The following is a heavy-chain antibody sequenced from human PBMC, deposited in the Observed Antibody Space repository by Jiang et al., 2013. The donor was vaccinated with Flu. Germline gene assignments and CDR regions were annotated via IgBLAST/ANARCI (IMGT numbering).Heavy chain of an antibody. D-gene: IGHD6-19*01. Sequence: LLKPSETLSLTCAVYGGSFSGYYWSWIRQPPGKGLEWIGEINHSGSTNYNPSLKSRVTISVDTSKNQFSLKLSSVTAADTAVYYCARPQVAGTFRPSGFDYWGQGTLVTVSS. CDR2: INHSGST. CDR1: GGSFSGYY. CDR3: ARPQVAGTFRPSGFDY. J-gene: IGHJ4*02. V-gene: IGHV4-34*01.